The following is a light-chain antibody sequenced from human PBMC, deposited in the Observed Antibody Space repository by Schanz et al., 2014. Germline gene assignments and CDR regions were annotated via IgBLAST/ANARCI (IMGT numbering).Light chain of an antibody. Sequence: QSALTQPASVSGSPGQSVTISCTGTSSDVGGYNYVSWYQLHPGKAPKLMIYDVSKRPSGVPDRFSGSKSGNTASLTISGLQAEDEADYYCCSYAGSPHYVFGSGTKLTVL. J-gene: IGLJ1*01. V-gene: IGLV2-11*01. CDR2: DVS. CDR1: SSDVGGYNY. CDR3: CSYAGSPHYV.